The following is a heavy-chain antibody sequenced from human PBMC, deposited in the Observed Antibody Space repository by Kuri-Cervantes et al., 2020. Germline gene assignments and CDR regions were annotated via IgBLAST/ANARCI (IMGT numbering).Heavy chain of an antibody. CDR2: FDPEDGET. V-gene: IGHV1-24*01. CDR1: GYTHTELS. D-gene: IGHD1-1*01. CDR3: ARDPTVNWNDGGNWFDP. Sequence: ASVKVSCKVSGYTHTELSMHWVRQAPGKGLEWMGGFDPEDGETIYAQKFQGRVTMTEDTSTDTAYMELSRLRSDDTAVYYCARDPTVNWNDGGNWFDPWGQGTLVTVSS. J-gene: IGHJ5*02.